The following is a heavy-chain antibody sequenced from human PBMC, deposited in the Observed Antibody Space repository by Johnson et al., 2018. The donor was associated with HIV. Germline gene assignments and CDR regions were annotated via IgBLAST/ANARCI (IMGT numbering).Heavy chain of an antibody. V-gene: IGHV3-30*14. CDR3: AREMPAPVRPAAGGAFDI. Sequence: QVQLVETGGGLIQPGGSLRLSCAASGFTFSSYAMHWVRQAPGKGLEWVAVISYDGSNKYYADSVKGRFTISRDDSTNTLFLQMHSLRVEDTAVYYCAREMPAPVRPAAGGAFDIWGQGTMVTVSS. J-gene: IGHJ3*02. D-gene: IGHD6-25*01. CDR2: ISYDGSNK. CDR1: GFTFSSYA.